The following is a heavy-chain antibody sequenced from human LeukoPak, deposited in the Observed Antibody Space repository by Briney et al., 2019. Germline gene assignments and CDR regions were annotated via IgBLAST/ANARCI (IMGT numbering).Heavy chain of an antibody. J-gene: IGHJ4*02. CDR3: AKSGIQLWRFDY. V-gene: IGHV3-30*18. CDR1: GFTFSSYG. Sequence: PGGSLRLSCAASGFTFSSYGMHWVRQAPGKGLEWVAVISYDGSNKYYADSVKGRFTISRDNSKNTLYLQMNSLRAEDTAVYYCAKSGIQLWRFDYWGQGTLVTVSS. D-gene: IGHD5-18*01. CDR2: ISYDGSNK.